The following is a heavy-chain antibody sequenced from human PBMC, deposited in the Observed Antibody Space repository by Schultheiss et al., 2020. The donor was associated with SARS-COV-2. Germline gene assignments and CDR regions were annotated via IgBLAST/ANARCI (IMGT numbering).Heavy chain of an antibody. CDR3: ARDTGAYYYDSSGYYYYYYGMDV. CDR2: ISSSGSTI. CDR1: GFTFSSYE. D-gene: IGHD3-22*01. V-gene: IGHV3-48*03. J-gene: IGHJ6*02. Sequence: GGSLRLSCAASGFTFSSYEMNWVRQASGKGLEWVSYISSSGSTIYYADSVKGRFTISRDNAKNSLYLQMNSLRAEDTAVYYCARDTGAYYYDSSGYYYYYYGMDVWGQGTTVTVSS.